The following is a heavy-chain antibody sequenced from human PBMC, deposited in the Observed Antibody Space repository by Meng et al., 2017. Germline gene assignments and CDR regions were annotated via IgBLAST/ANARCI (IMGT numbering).Heavy chain of an antibody. CDR3: AGSSGIAVAGGGY. J-gene: IGHJ4*02. V-gene: IGHV3-21*01. CDR1: GFTFSSYS. D-gene: IGHD6-19*01. Sequence: GESLKISCAASGFTFSSYSMNWVRQAPGKGLEWVSSISSSSSYIYYADSVKGRFTISRDNAKNSLYLQMNSLRAEDTAVYYCAGSSGIAVAGGGYWGQG. CDR2: ISSSSSYI.